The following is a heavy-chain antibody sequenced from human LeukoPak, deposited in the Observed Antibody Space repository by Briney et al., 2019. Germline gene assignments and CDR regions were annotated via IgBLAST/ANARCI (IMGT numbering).Heavy chain of an antibody. CDR1: GGTFSSYA. V-gene: IGHV1-69*13. D-gene: IGHD3-22*01. J-gene: IGHJ4*02. CDR3: ARGLSTYYYDSSGYCDY. Sequence: ASVKVSCKASGGTFSSYAISWVRQAPGQGLEWMGGIIPIFGTANYAQKFQGRVTITADESTSTAYMELSSLRSEDTAVYYCARGLSTYYYDSSGYCDYWGQGTLVTVSS. CDR2: IIPIFGTA.